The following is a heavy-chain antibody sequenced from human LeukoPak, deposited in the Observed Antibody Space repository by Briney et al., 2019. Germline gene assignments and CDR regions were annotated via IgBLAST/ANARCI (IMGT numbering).Heavy chain of an antibody. J-gene: IGHJ4*02. CDR1: GGSLSGYY. V-gene: IGHV4-34*01. CDR3: ARSLGYCTNGVCYDLPRY. D-gene: IGHD2-8*01. Sequence: SETLSLTCAVYGGSLSGYYWSWIRQPPGKGLEWIGEINHSGSTNYNPSLKSRVTISVDTSKNQFSLKLSSVTAADTAVYYCARSLGYCTNGVCYDLPRYWGQGTLVTVSS. CDR2: INHSGST.